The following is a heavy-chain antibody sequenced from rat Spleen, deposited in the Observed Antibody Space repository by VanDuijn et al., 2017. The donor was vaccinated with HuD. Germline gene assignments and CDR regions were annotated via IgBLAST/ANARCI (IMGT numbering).Heavy chain of an antibody. D-gene: IGHD1-12*03. CDR1: GFTFSDYY. CDR2: ISYDGSST. Sequence: EVQLVESDGGLVQPGRSLKLSCAASGFTFSDYYMAWVRQAPTKGLEWVATISYDGSSTYYRDSVKGRFTISRDNAKSTLYLQMDSLRSEDTATYYCARHDDGYSYYFDYWGQGVMVTVSS. CDR3: ARHDDGYSYYFDY. J-gene: IGHJ2*01. V-gene: IGHV5-29*01.